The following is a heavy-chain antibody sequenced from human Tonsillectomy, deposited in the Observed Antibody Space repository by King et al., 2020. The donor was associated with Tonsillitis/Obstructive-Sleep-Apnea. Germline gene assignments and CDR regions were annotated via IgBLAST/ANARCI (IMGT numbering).Heavy chain of an antibody. D-gene: IGHD3-3*01. CDR1: GFTFSRYW. Sequence: VQLVESGGGLVQPGGSLRLSCAGSGFTFSRYWMHWVRQAPGKGLVWVSRINSDGRSRSYADSVKGRFTIARDYAKNTLYLQMNSLRADDTAVYYCAREVTIYDYAFDIWGQGTMVTVSS. CDR2: INSDGRSR. CDR3: AREVTIYDYAFDI. V-gene: IGHV3-74*01. J-gene: IGHJ3*02.